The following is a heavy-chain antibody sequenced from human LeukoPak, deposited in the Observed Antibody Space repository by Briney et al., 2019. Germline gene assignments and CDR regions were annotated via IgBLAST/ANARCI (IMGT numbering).Heavy chain of an antibody. CDR1: GFTFTKYW. Sequence: GDSLRLSCAASGFTFTKYWMTWVRQAPGKGLEWVANIKQDGSDKHYVDSVKGRFTISRDNGKNSLYLQMNSLRAEDTAVYYCARYNWLELWGQGTRVTVSS. CDR2: IKQDGSDK. V-gene: IGHV3-7*01. CDR3: ARYNWLEL. D-gene: IGHD1-20*01. J-gene: IGHJ4*02.